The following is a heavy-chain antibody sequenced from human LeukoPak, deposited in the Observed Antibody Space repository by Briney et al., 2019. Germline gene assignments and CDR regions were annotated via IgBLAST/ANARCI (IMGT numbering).Heavy chain of an antibody. CDR3: AKWGDYDVLTGYYDPDY. J-gene: IGHJ4*02. D-gene: IGHD3-9*01. Sequence: PGGSLRLSCVASGFTFSNYAMRWVRQAPGKGLEWVSAITGSGGITYYADSVKGRFTIYRDNTKNTLYLQMNSLRAEDTAVYYCAKWGDYDVLTGYYDPDYWGQGTLVTVSS. CDR2: ITGSGGIT. CDR1: GFTFSNYA. V-gene: IGHV3-23*01.